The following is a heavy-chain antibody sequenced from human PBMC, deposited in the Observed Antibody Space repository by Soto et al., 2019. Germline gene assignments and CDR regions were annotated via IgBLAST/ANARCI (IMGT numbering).Heavy chain of an antibody. D-gene: IGHD3-22*01. Sequence: ASVKVSCKASGYTFTSYGISWVRQAPGQGLEWMGWISAYNGNTNYAQKLQGRVTMTTDTSTSTAYMELRSLRSDDTAVYYCARDRLHITMIVAVEDYWGQGTLVTVSS. CDR1: GYTFTSYG. J-gene: IGHJ4*02. V-gene: IGHV1-18*01. CDR2: ISAYNGNT. CDR3: ARDRLHITMIVAVEDY.